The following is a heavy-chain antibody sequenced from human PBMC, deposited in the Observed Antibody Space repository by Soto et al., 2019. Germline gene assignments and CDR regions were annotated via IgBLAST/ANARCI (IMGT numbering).Heavy chain of an antibody. V-gene: IGHV1-69*13. CDR3: ARAFASNKYYFDS. Sequence: SVKVSCKMSGGTFNSYIITWVRQAPGQGLEWMGGIIPIFGSADYAPKLQGRVTITADESTSTAYMELSSLRSEDTAVYYCARAFASNKYYFDSWGQGTQVTVSS. D-gene: IGHD3-3*02. CDR2: IIPIFGSA. CDR1: GGTFNSYI. J-gene: IGHJ4*02.